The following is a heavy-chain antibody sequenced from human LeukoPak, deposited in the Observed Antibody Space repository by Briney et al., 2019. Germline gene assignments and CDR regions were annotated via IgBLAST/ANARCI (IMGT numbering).Heavy chain of an antibody. J-gene: IGHJ4*02. CDR1: GFTFSYYS. V-gene: IGHV4-4*02. CDR2: IYHSGST. CDR3: ARAGFSLFDY. Sequence: PGGSLRLSCAASGFTFSYYSMNWVRQPPGKGLEWIGEIYHSGSTNYNPSLKSRVTISVDRSKNQFSLKLSSVTAADTAVYYCARAGFSLFDYWGQGTLVTVSS.